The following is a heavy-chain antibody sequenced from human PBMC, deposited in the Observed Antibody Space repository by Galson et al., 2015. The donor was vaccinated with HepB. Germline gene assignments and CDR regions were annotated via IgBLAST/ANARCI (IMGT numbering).Heavy chain of an antibody. D-gene: IGHD3-22*01. J-gene: IGHJ4*02. CDR3: AREENWGYYDSSGYVDY. Sequence: SLRLSCAASGYTFSSYSMNWVRQAPGKGLEWVSSISSSSSYIYYADSVRGRFTISRDNAKNSLYLQMNSLRAEDTAVYYCAREENWGYYDSSGYVDYWGQGTLVTVSS. CDR2: ISSSSSYI. V-gene: IGHV3-21*01. CDR1: GYTFSSYS.